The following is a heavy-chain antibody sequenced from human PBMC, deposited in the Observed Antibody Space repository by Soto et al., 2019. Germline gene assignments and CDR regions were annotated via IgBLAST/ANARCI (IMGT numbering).Heavy chain of an antibody. CDR3: ARDRADSSGWYGVLYYFDY. D-gene: IGHD6-19*01. J-gene: IGHJ4*02. V-gene: IGHV3-30-3*01. CDR2: ISYDGSNK. Sequence: WVRQAPGKGLEWVAVISYDGSNKYYADSVKGRFTISRDNSKNTLYLQMNSLRAEDTAVYYCARDRADSSGWYGVLYYFDYWGQGTLVTVSS.